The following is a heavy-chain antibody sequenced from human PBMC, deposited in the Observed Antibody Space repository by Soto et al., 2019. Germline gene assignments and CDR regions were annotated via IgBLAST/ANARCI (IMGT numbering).Heavy chain of an antibody. V-gene: IGHV4-34*01. J-gene: IGHJ4*02. CDR1: GGSFSGYY. D-gene: IGHD3-10*01. Sequence: QVQLQQWGAGLLKPSETLSLTCAVYGGSFSGYYWSWIRQPPGKGLEWIGEINHSGSTNYNPSLKSRVTISVDTSKNQFSLKLSSVTAADTAVYYCARIPFRRSITMVRGAISDYWGQGTLVTVSS. CDR2: INHSGST. CDR3: ARIPFRRSITMVRGAISDY.